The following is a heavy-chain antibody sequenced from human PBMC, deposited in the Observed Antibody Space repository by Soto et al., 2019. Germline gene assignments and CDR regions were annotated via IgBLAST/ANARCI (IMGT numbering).Heavy chain of an antibody. CDR1: GFTFSSYA. CDR3: AKGKNSGDPDY. J-gene: IGHJ4*02. Sequence: EVQLLESGGGLVQPGGSLRLSCAASGFTFSSYAMNWVRQAPGRGLEWVSTISGSGGSNYYADSVKGRFTISRDNSKNTLYLQMNSLRAEDTAVYYCAKGKNSGDPDYWGQGALVTVSS. V-gene: IGHV3-23*01. CDR2: ISGSGGSN. D-gene: IGHD4-17*01.